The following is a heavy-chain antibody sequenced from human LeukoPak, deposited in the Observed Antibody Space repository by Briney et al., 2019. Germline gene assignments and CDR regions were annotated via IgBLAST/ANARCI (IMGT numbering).Heavy chain of an antibody. CDR2: IYSSGTT. D-gene: IGHD5-24*01. CDR1: GGSIRNYY. Sequence: PSETLSLTCSVSGGSIRNYYWNWVRQPAGMGLEWLGRIYSSGTTNYNPSLKSRVTMSVDTSKNQFSLKLSSVTAADTAVYYCARNRDGYNSFDYWGQGTLVTVSS. CDR3: ARNRDGYNSFDY. V-gene: IGHV4-4*07. J-gene: IGHJ4*02.